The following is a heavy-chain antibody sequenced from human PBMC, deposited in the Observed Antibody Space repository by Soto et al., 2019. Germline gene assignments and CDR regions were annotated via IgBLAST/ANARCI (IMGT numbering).Heavy chain of an antibody. Sequence: QVQLQESGPGLVKPSETLSLTCTVSGGSLSSYYWTWIRQSPGKGLEWIGYVYFSGNTNYNTSLKRRVTISIDTSKNQFSLRLASVTAADTAFYYCGSVRPSGYVLSWGQGTLVTVSS. V-gene: IGHV4-59*01. CDR1: GGSLSSYY. D-gene: IGHD6-25*01. CDR2: VYFSGNT. J-gene: IGHJ5*02. CDR3: GSVRPSGYVLS.